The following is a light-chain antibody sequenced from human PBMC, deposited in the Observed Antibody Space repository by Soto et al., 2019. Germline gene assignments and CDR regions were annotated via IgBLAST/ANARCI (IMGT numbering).Light chain of an antibody. CDR2: DDT. CDR3: CSFAGSYSYV. Sequence: QSALTQPRSVSGSPGQSVTISCTGTSSDVGRYDYVSWYQQHPGKAPKLIVYDDTERPSGVPDRFSGSKSGNTASLTISGLQAEDEADYSCCSFAGSYSYVFGTGTKVTVL. V-gene: IGLV2-11*01. J-gene: IGLJ1*01. CDR1: SSDVGRYDY.